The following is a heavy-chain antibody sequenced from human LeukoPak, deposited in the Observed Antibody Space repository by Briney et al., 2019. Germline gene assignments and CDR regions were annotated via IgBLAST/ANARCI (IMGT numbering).Heavy chain of an antibody. V-gene: IGHV1-18*01. CDR2: IRAYNGNT. J-gene: IGHJ4*02. D-gene: IGHD3-10*01. CDR3: ARDHGSGIIDY. CDR1: GYTFTSYG. Sequence: ASVKVSCKASGYTFTSYGISWVREAPGQGLEWMGWIRAYNGNTNYAQKLQSRVTMTPDTSTSTAYMELRSLRSDDTAVYYCARDHGSGIIDYWGQGTLVTVSS.